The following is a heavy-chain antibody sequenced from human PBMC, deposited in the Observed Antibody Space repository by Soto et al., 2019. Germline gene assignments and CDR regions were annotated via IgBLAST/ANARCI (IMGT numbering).Heavy chain of an antibody. J-gene: IGHJ3*02. V-gene: IGHV3-9*01. CDR3: AKIEGDFEILTTTVTSFWGPFHI. Sequence: EVQLVESGGGLVQPGRSLRLSCAASGCTFDDYAMHWVRQAPGKGPEWISGITWNSGSRGYAESVKGRFTISRDNAKKSLYLQINSLRTEDTALYYCAKIEGDFEILTTTVTSFWGPFHIWGQGTMVTVSS. CDR2: ITWNSGSR. D-gene: IGHD4-17*01. CDR1: GCTFDDYA.